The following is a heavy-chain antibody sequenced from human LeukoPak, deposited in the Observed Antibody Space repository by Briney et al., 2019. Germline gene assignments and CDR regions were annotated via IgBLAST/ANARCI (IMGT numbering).Heavy chain of an antibody. J-gene: IGHJ4*02. D-gene: IGHD2-15*01. CDR1: GFTVSSNY. CDR3: ARGYCSGGSCYGALNY. V-gene: IGHV3-53*01. CDR2: IYSGGST. Sequence: PGGSLRLSCAASGFTVSSNYMSWVRQAPGKGLEWVSVIYSGGSTYYADSVKGRFTISRDNSKNTLYLQMNSLRAEDTAVYYGARGYCSGGSCYGALNYWGQGTLVTVSS.